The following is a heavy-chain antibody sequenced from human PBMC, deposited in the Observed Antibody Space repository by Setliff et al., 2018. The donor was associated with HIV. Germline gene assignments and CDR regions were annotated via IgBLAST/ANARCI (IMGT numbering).Heavy chain of an antibody. CDR2: FYHTGST. CDR3: ARDQGLELRGDYYYYGMDV. CDR1: GGSIRSHY. J-gene: IGHJ6*02. Sequence: ETLSLTCTVSGGSIRSHYWSWIRQPPGKGLEWIGSFYHTGSTHYNPSLKSRTTMSLDTSRNQVSLKLSSVSAADTAVYYCARDQGLELRGDYYYYGMDVWGQGTTVTVSS. D-gene: IGHD1-7*01. V-gene: IGHV4-59*11.